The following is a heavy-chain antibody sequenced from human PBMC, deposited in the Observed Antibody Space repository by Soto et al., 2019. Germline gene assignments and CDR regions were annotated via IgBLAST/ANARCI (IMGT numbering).Heavy chain of an antibody. CDR2: THYSGSV. V-gene: IGHV4-30-4*01. D-gene: IGHD3-9*01. Sequence: SETLSLTCTVSGASISSGDDYWSWIRQPPGKGLEWIGYTHYSGSVNYNPSLKSRVTISADASRSHVALILKSVTAADTAVYYCGRHGNYDIGWFDPWGQGILDTVSS. J-gene: IGHJ5*02. CDR3: GRHGNYDIGWFDP. CDR1: GASISSGDDY.